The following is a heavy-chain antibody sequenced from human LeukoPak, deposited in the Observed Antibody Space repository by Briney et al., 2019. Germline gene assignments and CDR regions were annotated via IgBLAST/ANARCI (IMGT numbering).Heavy chain of an antibody. J-gene: IGHJ4*02. CDR2: TYYSGST. V-gene: IGHV4-59*01. CDR1: GGSISSYY. D-gene: IGHD3-3*01. Sequence: SETLSLTCTVSGGSISSYYWSWIRQPPGKGLEWIGYTYYSGSTNYNPSLKSRVTISVDTSKNQFSLKLSSVTAADTAVYYCARASIFGVVIFDYWGQGTLVTVSS. CDR3: ARASIFGVVIFDY.